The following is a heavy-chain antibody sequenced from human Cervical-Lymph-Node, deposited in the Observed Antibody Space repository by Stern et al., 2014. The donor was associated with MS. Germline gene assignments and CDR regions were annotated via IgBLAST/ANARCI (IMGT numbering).Heavy chain of an antibody. J-gene: IGHJ4*02. CDR3: ARTRQYYYGSGSYYFDY. CDR2: NFSNDEK. Sequence: QVTLKESGPVLVKPTETLTLTCTVSGFSLSNARMGVSWIRQPPGKALEWLAHNFSNDEKSYSTSLKIRLTISKDTSKSQVVLTMTNMDPVDTATYYCARTRQYYYGSGSYYFDYWGQGTLVTVSS. CDR1: GFSLSNARMG. D-gene: IGHD3-10*01. V-gene: IGHV2-26*01.